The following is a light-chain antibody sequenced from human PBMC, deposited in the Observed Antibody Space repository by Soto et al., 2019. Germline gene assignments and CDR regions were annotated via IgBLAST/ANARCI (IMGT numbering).Light chain of an antibody. CDR3: QQIYSTPYT. V-gene: IGKV1-39*01. CDR1: QSISSY. Sequence: DIQMTQSPSSLSASVGDRVTITCRASQSISSYLNWYQQKPGKAPKLLIYAASSLQSGVPSRFSGSGSGTDFTLTISSLQPEYFATYYCQQIYSTPYTFGQGTKLEIK. J-gene: IGKJ2*01. CDR2: AAS.